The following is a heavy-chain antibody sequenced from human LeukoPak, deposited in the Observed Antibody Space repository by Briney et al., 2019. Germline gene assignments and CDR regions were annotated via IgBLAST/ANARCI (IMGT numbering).Heavy chain of an antibody. V-gene: IGHV3-74*01. J-gene: IGHJ4*02. CDR1: GFAFSTYW. CDR3: ARVAAAGTKGFWDY. CDR2: TNVDGSST. Sequence: GGSLRLSCSASGFAFSTYWMHWVRQAPGKGLVWVSRTNVDGSSTFYADSVKGRFTISRDNAKKTLYLQMNRLRAEDTAVYFCARVAAAGTKGFWDYWGQGTLVTVSS. D-gene: IGHD6-13*01.